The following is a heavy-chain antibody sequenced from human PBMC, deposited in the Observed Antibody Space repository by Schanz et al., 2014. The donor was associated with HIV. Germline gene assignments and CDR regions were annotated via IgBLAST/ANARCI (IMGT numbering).Heavy chain of an antibody. Sequence: EVQLLESGGGLVQPGGSLRLSCEASGFTFSNYAMSWVRQAPGKGLEWVSGISDTGVRTNYADSVKGRLTISRDNAKNTLYLQMNSLRAEDTSVYHCVRGRYFDWLLPYWGQGTLVTVSS. CDR3: VRGRYFDWLLPY. CDR2: ISDTGVRT. V-gene: IGHV3-23*01. J-gene: IGHJ4*02. D-gene: IGHD3-9*01. CDR1: GFTFSNYA.